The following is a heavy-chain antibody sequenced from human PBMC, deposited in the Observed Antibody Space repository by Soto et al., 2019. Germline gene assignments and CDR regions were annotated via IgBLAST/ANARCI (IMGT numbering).Heavy chain of an antibody. J-gene: IGHJ4*02. D-gene: IGHD3-22*01. CDR2: IRVHNGNT. CDR3: ARVSKNYYDSSGYYSSFDY. CDR1: GYNFINYG. V-gene: IGHV1-18*01. Sequence: ASVKVSCKASGYNFINYGITWVRQAPGQGLEWMGWIRVHNGNTNYAQKLQGRVTMTTDTSTSTAYMELRSLRSDDTAVYYCARVSKNYYDSSGYYSSFDYWGQGTLVTVSS.